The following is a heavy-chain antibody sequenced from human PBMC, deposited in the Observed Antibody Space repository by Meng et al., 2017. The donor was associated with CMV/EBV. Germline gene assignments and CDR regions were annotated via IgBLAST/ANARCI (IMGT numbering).Heavy chain of an antibody. J-gene: IGHJ3*02. D-gene: IGHD3-22*01. V-gene: IGHV1-69*05. CDR1: GGTFSSYA. CDR3: ARQGTSSPMYYYDSSGDDDAFDI. CDR2: IIPIFGTA. Sequence: SVKVSCKASGGTFSSYAISWVRQAPGQGLEWMGGIIPIFGTANYAQKCQGRVTITTDESTSTAYMELSSLRSEDTAVYYCARQGTSSPMYYYDSSGDDDAFDIWGQGTMVTVSS.